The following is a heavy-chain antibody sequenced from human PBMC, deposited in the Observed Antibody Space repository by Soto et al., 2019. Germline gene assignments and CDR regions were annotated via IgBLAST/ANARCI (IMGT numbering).Heavy chain of an antibody. J-gene: IGHJ6*02. V-gene: IGHV1-69*05. CDR2: IIPIFGTA. CDR1: GGTFSSYA. D-gene: IGHD2-2*01. CDR3: ARGLVRYCSSTSCYPALDYYYYGMDV. Sequence: SVKVSCKASGGTFSSYAISWVRQAPGQGLEWMGGIIPIFGTANYAQKFQGRVTITTDESTSTAYMELSSLRSEDTAVYYCARGLVRYCSSTSCYPALDYYYYGMDVWGQGTTVTVSS.